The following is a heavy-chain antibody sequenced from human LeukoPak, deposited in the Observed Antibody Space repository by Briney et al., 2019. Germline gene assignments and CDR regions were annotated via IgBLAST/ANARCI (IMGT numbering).Heavy chain of an antibody. V-gene: IGHV3-30-3*01. Sequence: GGSLRLSCAASGFTFSSYAMHWVRQAPGKGLEWVAVISYDGSNKYYADSVKGRFTISRDNSKNTLYLQMNSLRAEDTAVYYCARLWSASESFDYWGRGTLVTVSS. CDR2: ISYDGSNK. CDR1: GFTFSSYA. D-gene: IGHD3-3*01. CDR3: ARLWSASESFDY. J-gene: IGHJ4*02.